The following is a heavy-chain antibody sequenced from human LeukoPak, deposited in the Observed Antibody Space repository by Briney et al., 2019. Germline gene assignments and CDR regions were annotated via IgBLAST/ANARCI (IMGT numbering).Heavy chain of an antibody. D-gene: IGHD2-2*01. J-gene: IGHJ4*02. V-gene: IGHV5-51*01. CDR1: GYSFTSYW. Sequence: GESLKISCKDSGYSFTSYWIGWVRQMPAKGLKWMGIIYPGDSDTRYSPSFQGQFSISAHTPISTAYLQWSSLKASDTAMYYCARPGNSIHCSSTSCYFDYWGQGTLVTVSS. CDR2: IYPGDSDT. CDR3: ARPGNSIHCSSTSCYFDY.